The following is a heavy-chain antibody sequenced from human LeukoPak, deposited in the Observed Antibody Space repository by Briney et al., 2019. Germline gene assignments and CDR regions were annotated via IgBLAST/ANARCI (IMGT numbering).Heavy chain of an antibody. D-gene: IGHD4/OR15-4a*01. J-gene: IGHJ4*02. CDR1: GGTFSSYA. CDR2: IIPIFGTA. Sequence: SVKVSCKASGGTFSSYAISWVRQAPGQGLEWMGGIIPIFGTANYAQKFQGRVTITADESTSTAYMELSSLRSEDTAVYYCARDKYGATDNFDSWGQGTLVTVST. CDR3: ARDKYGATDNFDS. V-gene: IGHV1-69*01.